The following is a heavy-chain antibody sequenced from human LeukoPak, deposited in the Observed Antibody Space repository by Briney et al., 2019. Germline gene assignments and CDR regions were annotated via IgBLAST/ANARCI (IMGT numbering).Heavy chain of an antibody. CDR3: ARGPERELFSPFDY. V-gene: IGHV4-34*01. Sequence: SETLSLTCAVYGGSFSGYYWSWIRQPPGKGLEWIGEINHSGSTNYNPSLKSRVTISVDTSKNQFSLKLSSVTAADTAVYYCARGPERELFSPFDYWGQGTLVTVPS. J-gene: IGHJ4*02. CDR2: INHSGST. D-gene: IGHD3-10*01. CDR1: GGSFSGYY.